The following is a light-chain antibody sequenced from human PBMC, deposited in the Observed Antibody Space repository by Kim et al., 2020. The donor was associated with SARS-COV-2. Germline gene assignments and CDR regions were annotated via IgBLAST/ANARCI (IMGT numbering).Light chain of an antibody. Sequence: EIVLTQSPATLSLSPGDRATLSCRASQSVNNYLAWYQQRPGQAPRLLIYDASNRATGVPARFSGSGSGADFTLTISSLELEDFAVYYCQQRSNWPPLITFGQGTRLEIK. V-gene: IGKV3-11*01. CDR2: DAS. CDR1: QSVNNY. J-gene: IGKJ5*01. CDR3: QQRSNWPPLIT.